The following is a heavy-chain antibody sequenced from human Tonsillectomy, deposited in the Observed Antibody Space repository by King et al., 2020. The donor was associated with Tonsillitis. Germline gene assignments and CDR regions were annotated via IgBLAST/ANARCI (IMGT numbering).Heavy chain of an antibody. D-gene: IGHD4/OR15-4a*01. CDR2: IFPGDSDS. J-gene: IGHJ3*02. Sequence: VQLVESGAEMKKPGESLKISCKGSGYSFTSYWIGWVRQMPGKGLEWMGIIFPGDSDSRYSPSFQGQVTISADKSISTAYLQWSSLEASDTAMYYCARPYDDYGHFDIWGQGTMVTVSS. V-gene: IGHV5-51*03. CDR3: ARPYDDYGHFDI. CDR1: GYSFTSYW.